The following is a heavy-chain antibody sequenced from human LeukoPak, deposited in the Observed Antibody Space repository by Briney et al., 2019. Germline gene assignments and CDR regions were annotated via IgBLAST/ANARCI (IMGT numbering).Heavy chain of an antibody. J-gene: IGHJ4*02. CDR2: INPNSGGT. Sequence: GASVKVSCKASGYTFTDYMHWVRLAPGQGLEWMGWINPNSGGTNYVQKFQGWVTMTRDTSINTAYMELSRLTSDDTAVYYCARANFLYCSSTSCLFDYWGQGTLVTVSS. V-gene: IGHV1-2*04. D-gene: IGHD2-2*01. CDR1: GYTFTDY. CDR3: ARANFLYCSSTSCLFDY.